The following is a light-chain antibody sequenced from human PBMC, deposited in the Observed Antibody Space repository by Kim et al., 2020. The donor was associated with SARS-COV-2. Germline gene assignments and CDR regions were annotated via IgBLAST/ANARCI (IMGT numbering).Light chain of an antibody. CDR1: SSNIGAGYD. CDR2: GNS. V-gene: IGLV1-40*01. Sequence: VTIACTGSSSNIGAGYDVHWYQQLPGTAPKLLIYGNSNRPSGVPDRFSGSKSGTSASLAITGLQAEDEADYYCQSYDSSLSGFYVFGTGTKVTVL. CDR3: QSYDSSLSGFYV. J-gene: IGLJ1*01.